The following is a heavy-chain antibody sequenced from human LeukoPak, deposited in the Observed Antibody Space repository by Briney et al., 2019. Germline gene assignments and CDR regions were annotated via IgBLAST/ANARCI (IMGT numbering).Heavy chain of an antibody. CDR1: GFTFSSNY. J-gene: IGHJ2*01. CDR3: AKTIPYWYFDL. CDR2: ISGGGGST. Sequence: GGSLRLSCAASGFTFSSNYINWVRQAPGKGLEWVSAISGGGGSTYADSVKGRFTISRDNSKNTLYLQMNSLRAEDTAIYYCAKTIPYWYFDLWGRGTLVTVSS. V-gene: IGHV3-23*01. D-gene: IGHD5-24*01.